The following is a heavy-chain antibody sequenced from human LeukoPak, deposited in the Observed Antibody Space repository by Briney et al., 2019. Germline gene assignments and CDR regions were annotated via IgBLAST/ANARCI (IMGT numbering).Heavy chain of an antibody. D-gene: IGHD3-9*01. V-gene: IGHV1-2*02. CDR2: INPNSGGT. CDR1: GYTFTGYY. CDR3: ARGRSKGILTGIFDY. J-gene: IGHJ4*02. Sequence: ASVKVSCKASGYTFTGYYMHWVRQAPGQGLEWMGWINPNSGGTNYAQKFQGRVTMTRDTSISTAYMELSRLRSDDTAVYYCARGRSKGILTGIFDYWGQGTLVTVSS.